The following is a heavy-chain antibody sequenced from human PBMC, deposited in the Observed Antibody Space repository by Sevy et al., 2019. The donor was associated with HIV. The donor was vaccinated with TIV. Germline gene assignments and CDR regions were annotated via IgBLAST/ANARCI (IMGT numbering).Heavy chain of an antibody. CDR1: GFTFSTYD. Sequence: GGSLRLSCVASGFTFSTYDMHWVRQVKGKGLEWVSGIGTLKDTYYPDSVKGRFIISREDAKNSFYLQMNSLRVGDTAVYYCARACAAAGGKSGPIDAFDIWGQGTLVTVSS. J-gene: IGHJ3*02. CDR3: ARACAAAGGKSGPIDAFDI. CDR2: IGTLKDT. V-gene: IGHV3-13*01. D-gene: IGHD6-13*01.